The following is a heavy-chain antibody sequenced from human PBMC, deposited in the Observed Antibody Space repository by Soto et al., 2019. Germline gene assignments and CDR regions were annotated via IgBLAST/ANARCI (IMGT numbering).Heavy chain of an antibody. CDR1: GDSISSSKW. Sequence: QVQLQESGPGLVKPSGTLSLTCAVSGDSISSSKWWSWVRQPPGKGLEWIGEIYHSGRTNYNPSLKRRVIISVDKSKNQFSLKLSSVPDADTAVYYCARGERQQQRDYWGQGTLVTVSS. D-gene: IGHD6-13*01. CDR3: ARGERQQQRDY. J-gene: IGHJ4*02. V-gene: IGHV4-4*02. CDR2: IYHSGRT.